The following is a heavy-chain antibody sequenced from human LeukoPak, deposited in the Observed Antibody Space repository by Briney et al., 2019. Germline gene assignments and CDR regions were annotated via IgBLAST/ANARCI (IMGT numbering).Heavy chain of an antibody. J-gene: IGHJ5*02. CDR3: ARLGGPRYPRVYSGYDSTGSWFDP. D-gene: IGHD5-12*01. CDR2: INHSGGT. V-gene: IGHV4-34*01. CDR1: GGSFSGYY. Sequence: SETLSLTCAVYGGSFSGYYWSWIRQPPGKGLEWIGEINHSGGTNYNSSLKSRVTISVDTSKNQFSLKLSSVTAADAAVYYCARLGGPRYPRVYSGYDSTGSWFDPWGQGTLVTVSS.